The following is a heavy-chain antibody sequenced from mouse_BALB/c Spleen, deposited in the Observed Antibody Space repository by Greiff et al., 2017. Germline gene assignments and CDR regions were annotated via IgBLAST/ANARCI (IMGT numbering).Heavy chain of an antibody. Sequence: EVKVVESGGGLVKPGGSLKLSCAASGFTFSDYYMYWVRQTPEKRLEWVATISDGGSYTYYPDSVKGRFTISRDNAKNNLYLQMSSLKSEDTAMYYCARDKGLYRYDEGTWFAYWGQGTLVTVSA. CDR2: ISDGGSYT. D-gene: IGHD2-14*01. V-gene: IGHV5-4*02. J-gene: IGHJ3*01. CDR3: ARDKGLYRYDEGTWFAY. CDR1: GFTFSDYY.